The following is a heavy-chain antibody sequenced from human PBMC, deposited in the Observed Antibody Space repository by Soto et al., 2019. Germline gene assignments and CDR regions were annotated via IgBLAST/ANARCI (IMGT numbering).Heavy chain of an antibody. Sequence: TLSLTCSVSGGSISSGNFYWSWIRQPLGKGLEWIGYIYNAGGTSYNPSLKSRLSISADTSKNQFFLRLTSVTAADPAVYYCARGTPLDFWGQGTLVTVSS. V-gene: IGHV4-30-4*01. CDR3: ARGTPLDF. J-gene: IGHJ4*02. CDR2: IYNAGGT. CDR1: GGSISSGNFY.